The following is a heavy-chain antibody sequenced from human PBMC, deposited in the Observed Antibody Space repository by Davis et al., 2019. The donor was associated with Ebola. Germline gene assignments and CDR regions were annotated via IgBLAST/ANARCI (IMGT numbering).Heavy chain of an antibody. CDR3: ARGYDFWSGYPYYYGMDV. D-gene: IGHD3-3*01. J-gene: IGHJ6*02. Sequence: ASVKVSCKASAYTFTSYDINWVRQATGQGLEWMGWMNPNRGNTGYAQKFQGRVTMTRNTSISTAYMELSSLRSDDTAVYYCARGYDFWSGYPYYYGMDVWGQGTTVTVSS. CDR2: MNPNRGNT. V-gene: IGHV1-8*01. CDR1: AYTFTSYD.